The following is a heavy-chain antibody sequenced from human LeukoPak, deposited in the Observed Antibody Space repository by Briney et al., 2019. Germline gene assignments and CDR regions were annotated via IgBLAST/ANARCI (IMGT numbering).Heavy chain of an antibody. J-gene: IGHJ4*02. CDR1: GFTFSSYA. CDR2: ISGSGDST. CDR3: AKIIVVLPSTISNPYYFDY. D-gene: IGHD2-2*02. V-gene: IGHV3-23*01. Sequence: GGSLRLSCAVSGFTFSSYAMSWVRQAPGKGLEWVSGISGSGDSTYYADSVKGRFTTSRDNSKNTLYLQMSSLRAEDTAVYYCAKIIVVLPSTISNPYYFDYWGQGTLVTVSS.